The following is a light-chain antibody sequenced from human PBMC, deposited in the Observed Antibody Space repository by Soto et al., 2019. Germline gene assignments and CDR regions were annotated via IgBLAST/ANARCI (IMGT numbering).Light chain of an antibody. CDR1: QSVSNNY. V-gene: IGKV3-20*01. J-gene: IGKJ1*01. CDR2: GAS. CDR3: QQYGSSGT. Sequence: EIVLTQSPGPLSLSPGERATLSCRASQSVSNNYLAWYQQKPGQAPRLLIYGASNRATGIPDRFSGSGSGTDFTLTISRLEPEDFAVYYCQQYGSSGTSGQGTKVE.